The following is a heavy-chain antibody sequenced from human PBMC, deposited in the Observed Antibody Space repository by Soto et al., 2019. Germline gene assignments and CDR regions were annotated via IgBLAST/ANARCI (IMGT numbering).Heavy chain of an antibody. CDR1: GFTFSSYA. CDR3: AKVDGGRCFWRYDS. V-gene: IGHV3-23*01. Sequence: EVQLLESGGGLVQPGGSLRLSCAASGFTFSSYAMSWVRQAPGKGLEWVSAISGRGVSTYYTDSVQGRFTISRDNSKITRYLHMNRLSAEVRVVYYCAKVDGGRCFWRYDSWGQGTLVTVSS. CDR2: ISGRGVST. J-gene: IGHJ4*02. D-gene: IGHD2-15*01.